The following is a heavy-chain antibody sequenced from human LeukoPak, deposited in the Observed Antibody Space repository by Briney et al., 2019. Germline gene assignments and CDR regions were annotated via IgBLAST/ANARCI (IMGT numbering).Heavy chain of an antibody. CDR2: MHYSGDS. V-gene: IGHV4-59*01. CDR3: ASGVWFGELSGDY. D-gene: IGHD3-10*01. J-gene: IGHJ4*02. CDR1: GGSISSYY. Sequence: SETLSLTCTVSGGSISSYYWSWIRQPPGKGLEWIGSMHYSGDSKYNPSLRSRVSLSIDTSKQQFSLRLSSVTAADTAVYYCASGVWFGELSGDYWGQGTLVTVSS.